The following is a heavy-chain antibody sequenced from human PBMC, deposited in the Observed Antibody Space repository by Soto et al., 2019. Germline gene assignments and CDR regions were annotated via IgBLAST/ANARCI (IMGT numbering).Heavy chain of an antibody. CDR3: AREFALSASGWYGHSLDY. D-gene: IGHD6-19*01. CDR1: GFTFSSYG. Sequence: QVQLVESGGGVVQPGRSLRLSCAASGFTFSSYGMHWVRQAPGKGREWVAVIWYDGSNKYYADSVKGRFTISRDNSKNTLYLQMNSLRAEATAVYYCAREFALSASGWYGHSLDYWGQGTLVTVSS. CDR2: IWYDGSNK. J-gene: IGHJ4*02. V-gene: IGHV3-33*01.